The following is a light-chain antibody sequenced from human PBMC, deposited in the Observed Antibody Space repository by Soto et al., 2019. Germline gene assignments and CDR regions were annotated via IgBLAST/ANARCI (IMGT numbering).Light chain of an antibody. V-gene: IGLV2-11*01. J-gene: IGLJ1*01. CDR2: DVX. CDR1: SSDVAIYNY. CDR3: CSYAGSSLSGFV. Sequence: QSALTQPRSVSGSPGQSVTISCTGTSSDVAIYNYISWYQQHPGEAPKLMIHDVXXXXXGAPDRFYGSNSGNTAFLTISGLQAEDEADYYCCSYAGSSLSGFVFGSGTKVPVL.